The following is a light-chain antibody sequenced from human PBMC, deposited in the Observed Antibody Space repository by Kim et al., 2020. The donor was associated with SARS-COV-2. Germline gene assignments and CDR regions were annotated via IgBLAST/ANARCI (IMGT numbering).Light chain of an antibody. Sequence: GERVAVTWSGRSFNIRTNTVSGYQQVPGSAPKLLIPSDTQRPSGVPDRFSGSKSGTSASLAISGLQSEDEADYYCGSWDDGLNAYVFGTGTKVTVL. V-gene: IGLV1-44*01. J-gene: IGLJ1*01. CDR3: GSWDDGLNAYV. CDR2: SDT. CDR1: SFNIRTNT.